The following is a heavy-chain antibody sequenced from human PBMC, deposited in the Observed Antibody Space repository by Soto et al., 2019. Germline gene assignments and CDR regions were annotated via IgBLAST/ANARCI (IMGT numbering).Heavy chain of an antibody. CDR3: ARDLFLMVDYGILTVLGY. CDR1: GYTFTGYY. J-gene: IGHJ4*02. Sequence: ASVKVSCKASGYTFTGYYMHWVRQAPGQGLEWMGWINPNSGGTNYAQKFQGWVTMTRDTSISTAYMELSRLRSDDTAVYYCARDLFLMVDYGILTVLGYWGQGTLVTVSS. CDR2: INPNSGGT. V-gene: IGHV1-2*04. D-gene: IGHD3-9*01.